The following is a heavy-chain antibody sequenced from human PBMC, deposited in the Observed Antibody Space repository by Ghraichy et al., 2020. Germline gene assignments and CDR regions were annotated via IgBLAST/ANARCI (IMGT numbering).Heavy chain of an antibody. J-gene: IGHJ4*02. D-gene: IGHD6-19*01. CDR1: GFTFSNYA. Sequence: GGSLRLSCEASGFTFSNYAMSWVRQAPGKGLEWVSIVGVSGASTYYADSVKGRFTISRDNSKNTLYMEMNNLRAEDTAIYYCAKLSSGWHEDYRGQGTQVTVS. CDR3: AKLSSGWHEDY. V-gene: IGHV3-23*01. CDR2: VGVSGAST.